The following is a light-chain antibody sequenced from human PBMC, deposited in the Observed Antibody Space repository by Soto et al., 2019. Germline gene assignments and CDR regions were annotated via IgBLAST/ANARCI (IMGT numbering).Light chain of an antibody. CDR1: QSISNH. CDR3: QQANSFPLT. V-gene: IGKV1-39*01. Sequence: DIQMTQSPSSLSASVEDRVIITCRASQSISNHLNWYQQKPGKAPKLLIFAASSLQSGVPSRFSGSGSETDFTLTISSLQPEDFATYYCQQANSFPLTFGGGTKVDNK. J-gene: IGKJ4*01. CDR2: AAS.